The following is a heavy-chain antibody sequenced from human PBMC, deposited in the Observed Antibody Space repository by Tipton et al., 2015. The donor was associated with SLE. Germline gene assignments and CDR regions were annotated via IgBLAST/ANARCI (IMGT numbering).Heavy chain of an antibody. V-gene: IGHV3-23*01. D-gene: IGHD2-21*01. J-gene: IGHJ4*02. CDR1: GFTFSGYD. CDR3: AKGVSTQIPMTRALDY. Sequence: GSLRLSCAASGFTFSGYDMSWVRQAPGKGLEWVSGISGSGGITYYADSVQGRFTISRDNSKNTLYLQMSSLRAEDTAVYYCAKGVSTQIPMTRALDYWGQGTLVSVSS. CDR2: ISGSGGIT.